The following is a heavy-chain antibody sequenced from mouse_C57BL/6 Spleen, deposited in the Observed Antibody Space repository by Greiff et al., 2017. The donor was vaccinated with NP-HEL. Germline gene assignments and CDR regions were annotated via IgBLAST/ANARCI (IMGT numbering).Heavy chain of an antibody. CDR3: ARGRVLLSVVYYAMDY. D-gene: IGHD2-10*01. Sequence: QVQLKQPGAELVRPGSSVKLSCKASGYTFTSYWMHWVKQRPIQGLEWIGNIDPSDSETHYNQKFKDKATLTVDKSSSTAYMQLSSLTSEDSAVYYCARGRVLLSVVYYAMDYWGQGTSVTVSS. CDR1: GYTFTSYW. V-gene: IGHV1-52*01. CDR2: IDPSDSET. J-gene: IGHJ4*01.